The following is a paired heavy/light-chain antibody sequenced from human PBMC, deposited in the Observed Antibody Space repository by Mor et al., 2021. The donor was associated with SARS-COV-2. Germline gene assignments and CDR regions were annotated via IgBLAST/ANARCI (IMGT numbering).Light chain of an antibody. V-gene: IGLV1-44*01. CDR1: VSNIGSYP. CDR3: ATWDDSLNGLV. J-gene: IGLJ2*01. Sequence: QSVLTQPPSASGTPGQRVAISCSGSVSNIGSYPVNWYQHVPGTAPKLLMFDNDRRHSGVPDRFAASRSGTSASLAISGLQSEDEADYYCATWDDSLNGLVFGGGTKLTVL. CDR2: DND.
Heavy chain of an antibody. J-gene: IGHJ6*02. CDR3: AKGRLTAAHAADMDV. D-gene: IGHD6-13*01. Sequence: EVQLLESGGGLVQPGGSLRLSCAASGFTFSSYAVTWVRQAPGKGLEWVSTITGSGGYTYHADSVQGRFTISRDNSKNTLYLQMNSLRAEDTAVYYCAKGRLTAAHAADMDVWGQGTTVTVSS. V-gene: IGHV3-23*01. CDR2: ITGSGGYT. CDR1: GFTFSSYA.